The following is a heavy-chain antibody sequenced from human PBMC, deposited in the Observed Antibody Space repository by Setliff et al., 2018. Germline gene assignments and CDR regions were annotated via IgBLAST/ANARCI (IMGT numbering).Heavy chain of an antibody. D-gene: IGHD3-22*01. V-gene: IGHV4-38-2*01. J-gene: IGHJ4*02. CDR3: ARGDYYDPKYYFDY. CDR1: GYSISSGYC. CDR2: IYHSGST. Sequence: NPSETLSLTCAVSGYSISSGYCWGWIRQPPGKGLEWIGGIYHSGSTYYNPSLKSRVTISVDTSKNQFSLKLSSVTAADTAVYYCARGDYYDPKYYFDYWGQGTLVTVSS.